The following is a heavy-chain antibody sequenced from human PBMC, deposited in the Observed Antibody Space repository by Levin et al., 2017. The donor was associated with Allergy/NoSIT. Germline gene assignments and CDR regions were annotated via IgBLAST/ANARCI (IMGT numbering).Heavy chain of an antibody. CDR1: GFTFSDYY. Sequence: PGGSLRLSCAASGFTFSDYYMSWIRQAPGKGLEWVSFISSSGSTIYNADSVKGRFTISRDNAKNSLYLQMNSLRVEDTALYYCARDREPGEVGWIRSTGYWGQGTLVTVSS. D-gene: IGHD5-12*01. V-gene: IGHV3-11*01. CDR2: ISSSGSTI. CDR3: ARDREPGEVGWIRSTGY. J-gene: IGHJ4*02.